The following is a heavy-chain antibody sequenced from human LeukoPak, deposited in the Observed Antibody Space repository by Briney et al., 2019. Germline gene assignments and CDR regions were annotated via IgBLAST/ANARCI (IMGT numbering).Heavy chain of an antibody. V-gene: IGHV3-74*01. CDR2: INTDGSST. J-gene: IGHJ4*02. Sequence: GGSLRLSCAASGFTFTRYWMHWVRQAPGKGLVWVSRINTDGSSTAYADSVKGRFTISRDNAKNTVYLQMNGLRAEDTAVYYCAKDSPYGSPERYYFDYWGQRTLVTVSS. CDR1: GFTFTRYW. D-gene: IGHD4-17*01. CDR3: AKDSPYGSPERYYFDY.